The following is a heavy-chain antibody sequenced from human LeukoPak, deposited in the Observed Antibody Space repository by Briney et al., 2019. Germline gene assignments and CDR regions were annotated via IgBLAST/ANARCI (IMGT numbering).Heavy chain of an antibody. CDR1: GFTFSSYW. CDR3: ARSRIVVVPAAKGSHYCYGMDV. CDR2: IKQDGSEK. D-gene: IGHD2-2*01. V-gene: IGHV3-7*01. J-gene: IGHJ6*02. Sequence: PGGSLRLSCAASGFTFSSYWMSWVRQAPGKGLEWVANIKQDGSEKYYVDSVKGRFTISRDNAKNSLYLQMNSLRAEDTAVYYCARSRIVVVPAAKGSHYCYGMDVWGQGTTVTVSS.